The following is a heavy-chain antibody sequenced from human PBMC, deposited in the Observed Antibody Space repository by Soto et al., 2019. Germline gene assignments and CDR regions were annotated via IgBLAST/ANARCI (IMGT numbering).Heavy chain of an antibody. Sequence: GASVKVSCKASGYTFTSYGISWVRQAPGQGLEWMGWISAYNGNTNYAQKLQGRVTMTTDTSTSTAYMELRSLRSDDTAVYYCARDGIMITFGGVNFDYWGQGTLVTVSS. D-gene: IGHD3-16*01. J-gene: IGHJ4*02. CDR3: ARDGIMITFGGVNFDY. CDR1: GYTFTSYG. CDR2: ISAYNGNT. V-gene: IGHV1-18*01.